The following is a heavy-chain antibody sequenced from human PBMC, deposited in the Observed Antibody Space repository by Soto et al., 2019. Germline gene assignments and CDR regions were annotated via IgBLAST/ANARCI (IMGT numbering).Heavy chain of an antibody. CDR3: ARPHYDILTASYYYYDMDV. CDR1: GYSFTSYW. V-gene: IGHV5-51*01. Sequence: GGALKISCKGSGYSFTSYWVGGVRQMPGKGLGWMGIIYPGDSDTRYSPSFQGQVTISADKSISTAYLQWSSLKASDTAMYYCARPHYDILTASYYYYDMDVWGHGTTVTVS. J-gene: IGHJ6*02. CDR2: IYPGDSDT. D-gene: IGHD3-9*01.